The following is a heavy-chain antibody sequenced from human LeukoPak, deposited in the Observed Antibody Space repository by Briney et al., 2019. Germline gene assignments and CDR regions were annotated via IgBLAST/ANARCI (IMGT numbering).Heavy chain of an antibody. J-gene: IGHJ5*02. CDR1: GGTFSSYA. V-gene: IGHV1-69*05. Sequence: ASVKVSCKASGGTFSSYAISWVRQAPGQGLEWMGGIIPIFGTANYAQKFQGRVTITRDTSASTAYMELSSLRSEDTAVYYCAREGYSSGWYKNWFDPWGQGTLVTVSS. CDR2: IIPIFGTA. D-gene: IGHD6-19*01. CDR3: AREGYSSGWYKNWFDP.